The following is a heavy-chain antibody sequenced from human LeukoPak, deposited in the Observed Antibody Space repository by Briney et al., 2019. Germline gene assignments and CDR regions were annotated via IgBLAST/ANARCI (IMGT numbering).Heavy chain of an antibody. CDR3: ARGGEYGDYPDY. J-gene: IGHJ4*02. CDR1: GFTFSSYE. Sequence: GGSLRLSCAPSGFTFSSYEMNWVRQAPGKGVEWVSYISSGSTIYYADSVKGPFTISRHNAKNSLYLQMNSLRAEDTAVYYWARGGEYGDYPDYWGQGTLVTVSS. D-gene: IGHD4-17*01. V-gene: IGHV3-48*03. CDR2: ISSGSTI.